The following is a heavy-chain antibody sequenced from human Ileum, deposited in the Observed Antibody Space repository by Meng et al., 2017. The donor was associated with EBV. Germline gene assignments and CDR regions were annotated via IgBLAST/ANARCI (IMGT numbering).Heavy chain of an antibody. CDR2: VFDTGSA. Sequence: QLQLQESGPGLVKPSEXLSLTCTVSGGSIRNSDYYWGWIRQPPGKTLEWIGSVFDTGSAYYNPSLKSRVTILVDTSKNQFSLKLTSVTAADTAMYYCARENSLGYGVNGGESEFHTWDLGTLVTVAS. CDR3: ARENSLGYGVNGGESEFHT. V-gene: IGHV4-39*07. CDR1: GGSIRNSDYY. D-gene: IGHD3-16*01. J-gene: IGHJ5*02.